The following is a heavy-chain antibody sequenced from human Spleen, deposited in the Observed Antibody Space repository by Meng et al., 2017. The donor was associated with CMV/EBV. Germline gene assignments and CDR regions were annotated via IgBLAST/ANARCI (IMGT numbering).Heavy chain of an antibody. CDR1: GGSFSGYY. J-gene: IGHJ5*02. V-gene: IGHV4-34*01. Sequence: SETLSLTCAVYGGSFSGYYWSWIRQPPGKGLEWIGEINHSGSTNYNPSLKSRVTISVDTSKNQFSLKLSSVTAADTAVYYCARGHSGYCSSTSCSLYWFDPWGQGTLVTVSS. CDR2: INHSGST. D-gene: IGHD2-2*01. CDR3: ARGHSGYCSSTSCSLYWFDP.